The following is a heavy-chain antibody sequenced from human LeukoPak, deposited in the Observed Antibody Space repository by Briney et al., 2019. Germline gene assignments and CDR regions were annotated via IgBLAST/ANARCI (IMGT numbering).Heavy chain of an antibody. CDR1: GFTFSDYA. CDR2: ISSNGGST. Sequence: PGGSLRLSCAASGFTFSDYAMHWVRQAPGKGLEYVSVISSNGGSTYYADSVKGRFTISRDNSKNTLYLQMGSLRAEDMAVYYCARDMAPGGGPGDYYGMDVWGQGTTVTVSS. J-gene: IGHJ6*02. CDR3: ARDMAPGGGPGDYYGMDV. V-gene: IGHV3-64*02. D-gene: IGHD7-27*01.